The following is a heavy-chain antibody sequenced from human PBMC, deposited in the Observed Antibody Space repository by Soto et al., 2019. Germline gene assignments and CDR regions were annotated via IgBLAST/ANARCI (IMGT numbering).Heavy chain of an antibody. D-gene: IGHD4-17*01. CDR2: MYNSGST. CDR1: GGSISSTNYY. V-gene: IGHV4-39*01. J-gene: IGHJ5*02. CDR3: ATHKSWASDYGENWFDP. Sequence: QLQLQESGPGLVKPSETLSLTCTVSGGSISSTNYYWGWIRQPPGKGLEWIGSMYNSGSTYYNPSLKSRVTISVDTSKNQFSLKLTSVTAADTAVYFCATHKSWASDYGENWFDPWGQGTLVTVSS.